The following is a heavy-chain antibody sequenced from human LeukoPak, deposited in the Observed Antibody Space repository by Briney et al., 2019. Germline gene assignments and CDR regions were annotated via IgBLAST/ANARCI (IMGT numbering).Heavy chain of an antibody. Sequence: SETLSLTCSVSDGSISDYFWGWIRQPPGKGLEWIGHVYYIGKPTCSPSLESRVSISVDTSKNQLSLELTSVTAADTAVYYCARRFRTGGDLHHDAYDVWGQGTVVTVSS. J-gene: IGHJ3*01. CDR1: DGSISDYF. V-gene: IGHV4-59*12. CDR2: VYYIGKP. CDR3: ARRFRTGGDLHHDAYDV. D-gene: IGHD3-16*01.